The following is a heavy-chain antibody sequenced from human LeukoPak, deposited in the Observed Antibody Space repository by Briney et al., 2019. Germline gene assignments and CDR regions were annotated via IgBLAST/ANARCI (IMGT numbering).Heavy chain of an antibody. CDR2: IYHSGST. Sequence: SETLSLTCAVSGYSISSGYYWGWIRQPPGKGLEWIGSIYHSGSTYYNPSLKSRVTISVDTSKNQFSLKLSSVTVADTAVYYCARVVVVVAAREYYFDYWGQGTLVTVSS. CDR1: GYSISSGYY. V-gene: IGHV4-38-2*01. D-gene: IGHD2-15*01. CDR3: ARVVVVVAAREYYFDY. J-gene: IGHJ4*02.